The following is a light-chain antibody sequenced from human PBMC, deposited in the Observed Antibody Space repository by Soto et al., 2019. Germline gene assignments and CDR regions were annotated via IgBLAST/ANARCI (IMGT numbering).Light chain of an antibody. Sequence: NFLLTQPHSVSESPGKTVTISCTRSSGSIASNYVQWYQQRPGSAPTTVIYEDNQRPSGVPDRLSGSIDSSSNSASLTISGLKTEDEADYYCQSYDSSIVVFGGGTKVTVL. CDR1: SGSIASNY. V-gene: IGLV6-57*04. CDR2: EDN. CDR3: QSYDSSIVV. J-gene: IGLJ2*01.